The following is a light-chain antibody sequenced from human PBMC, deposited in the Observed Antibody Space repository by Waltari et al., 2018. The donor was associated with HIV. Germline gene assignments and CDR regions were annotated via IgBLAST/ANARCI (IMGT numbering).Light chain of an antibody. J-gene: IGLJ2*01. CDR3: ATWDDSLSGSVL. CDR2: RNN. V-gene: IGLV1-47*01. Sequence: QSVLTQPPSASGTPGQRVNISCSGSRYNIGSNYVYWYQDLPGTAPKLLIYRNNQRPSGVPARFSGSKSGTSASLAISGLRSEDEAAYYCATWDDSLSGSVLFGGGTKLTVL. CDR1: RYNIGSNY.